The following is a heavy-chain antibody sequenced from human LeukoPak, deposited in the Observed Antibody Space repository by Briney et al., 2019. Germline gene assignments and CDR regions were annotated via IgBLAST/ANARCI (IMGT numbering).Heavy chain of an antibody. CDR1: GYSLSSGYY. Sequence: SETLSLTCTVSGYSLSSGYYWGWIRQSPGKGLEGFGSIYHSENTYHNPSLKSRVTFSVDTSRNQFSLKLISVTAADTAVYYCARNTGPPPYFDYWGQGTLVTVSS. J-gene: IGHJ4*02. CDR2: IYHSENT. CDR3: ARNTGPPPYFDY. D-gene: IGHD4-17*01. V-gene: IGHV4-38-2*02.